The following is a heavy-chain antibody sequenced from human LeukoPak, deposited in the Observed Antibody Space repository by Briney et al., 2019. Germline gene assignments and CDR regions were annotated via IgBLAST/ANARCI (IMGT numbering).Heavy chain of an antibody. V-gene: IGHV3-74*01. D-gene: IGHD3-10*01. CDR2: IKTDGSST. CDR3: AREGYYGSAALYS. Sequence: GGSLRLSCAASGFSFSSYWMHWVRQAPGKGLVCVSRIKTDGSSTSYADSVKGRFTISRDNVKNTLYLQMNSLRAEDTAVYYCAREGYYGSAALYSWGHGTLVTVSS. CDR1: GFSFSSYW. J-gene: IGHJ5*01.